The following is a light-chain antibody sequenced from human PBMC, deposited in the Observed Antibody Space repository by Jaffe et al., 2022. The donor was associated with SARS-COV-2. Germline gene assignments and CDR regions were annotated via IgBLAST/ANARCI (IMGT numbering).Light chain of an antibody. J-gene: IGLJ1*01. V-gene: IGLV2-14*01. Sequence: QSALTQPASVSGSPGQSITISCTGTSSDIGGYNFVSWHQQHPGKAPKLMIYDVSNRPSGVSNRFSGSKSGNTASLIISGLQAEDEADYYCISYTRSDTYVFGTGTKVTVL. CDR2: DVS. CDR1: SSDIGGYNF. CDR3: ISYTRSDTYV.